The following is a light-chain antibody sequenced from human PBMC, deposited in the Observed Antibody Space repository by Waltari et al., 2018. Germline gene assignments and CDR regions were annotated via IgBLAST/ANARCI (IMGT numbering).Light chain of an antibody. J-gene: IGKJ4*01. CDR3: QQLNSYLLT. CDR1: QGISSY. CDR2: AAS. Sequence: DIQLTQSPSFLSASVGDRVTITFRASQGISSYLAWYQQKPGKAPKLLIYAASTLQSGVPSRFSGSGSGTEFTLTISSLQPEDFATYYCQQLNSYLLTFGGGTKVEIK. V-gene: IGKV1-9*01.